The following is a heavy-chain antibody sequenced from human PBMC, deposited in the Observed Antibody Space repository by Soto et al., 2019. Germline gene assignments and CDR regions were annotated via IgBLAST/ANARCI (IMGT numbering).Heavy chain of an antibody. CDR1: AGSISSGGYY. V-gene: IGHV4-31*03. CDR3: AREGPNSRFDY. Sequence: QVQLQQSGPGLVKPSQTLSLTCTVSAGSISSGGYYWSWIRQHPEKGLEWIGYIYYSGSIYYNPSLTSRVTISIDTSQNQVSLKVRSVTAADTAVYYCAREGPNSRFDYWGQGTLVTVSS. D-gene: IGHD1-26*01. J-gene: IGHJ4*02. CDR2: IYYSGSI.